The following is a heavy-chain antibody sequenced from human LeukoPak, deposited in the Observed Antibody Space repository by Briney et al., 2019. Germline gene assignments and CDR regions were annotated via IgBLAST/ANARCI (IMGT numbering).Heavy chain of an antibody. D-gene: IGHD6-13*01. CDR3: SRHVGSSDVDF. V-gene: IGHV5-51*01. CDR2: IYPSDSDT. J-gene: IGHJ4*02. CDR1: ECRFANYW. Sequence: SGESLKISCKASECRFANYWIGWVRQMPGKGLEWMGIIYPSDSDTRYSPSFQGQVTISADKSISTAYLQSSSLHASDTAMYYCSRHVGSSDVDFWGQGTLVTVSS.